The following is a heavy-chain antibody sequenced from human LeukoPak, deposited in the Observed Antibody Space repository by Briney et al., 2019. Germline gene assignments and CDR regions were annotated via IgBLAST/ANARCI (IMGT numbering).Heavy chain of an antibody. CDR3: AREDPGYSSSWYGAQASFDI. CDR2: INPNSGGT. J-gene: IGHJ3*02. CDR1: GYTFTGYY. Sequence: ASVKVSCKASGYTFTGYYMHWVRQAPGQGLEWMGWINPNSGGTNYAQKFQGRVTMTRDTSISTAYMELSSVTAADTAVYYCAREDPGYSSSWYGAQASFDIWGQGTMVTVSS. D-gene: IGHD6-13*01. V-gene: IGHV1-2*02.